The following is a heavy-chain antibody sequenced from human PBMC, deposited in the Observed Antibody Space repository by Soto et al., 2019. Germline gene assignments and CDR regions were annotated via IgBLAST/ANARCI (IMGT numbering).Heavy chain of an antibody. Sequence: QVQLQQWGAGLLKPSETLSLTCAVNGGSLTGYYWSWIRQPPGKGLEWIGEIKDGGSTNYSPSLRSRVAISADTSKNQFSLRLNSVTAADTAVYLCARGQEGIVATHWDQGTLVTVSS. J-gene: IGHJ4*02. CDR1: GGSLTGYY. CDR3: ARGQEGIVATH. V-gene: IGHV4-34*01. D-gene: IGHD5-12*01. CDR2: IKDGGST.